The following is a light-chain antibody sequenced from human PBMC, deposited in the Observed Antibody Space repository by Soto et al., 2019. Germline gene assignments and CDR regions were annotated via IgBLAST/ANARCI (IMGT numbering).Light chain of an antibody. J-gene: IGKJ4*01. V-gene: IGKV3-20*01. CDR1: QSVSSSY. CDR2: GAS. CDR3: QQYGSSLFT. Sequence: EIVLTQSPGTLSLSPGVRATLSCRDSQSVSSSYLAWYQQKPGQAPRLLIYGASSRATGIPDRFSGSGSGTDFTLTISRLEPEDFAVYYCQQYGSSLFTFGGGTKVEIK.